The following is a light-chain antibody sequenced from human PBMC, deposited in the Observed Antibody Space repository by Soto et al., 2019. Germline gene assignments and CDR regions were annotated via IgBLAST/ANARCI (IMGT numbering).Light chain of an antibody. CDR3: QHYNNWST. V-gene: IGKV3-15*01. CDR1: QSVSSN. CDR2: GAS. J-gene: IGKJ5*01. Sequence: EILMTQSPATLSVSPGDRATLSCRASQSVSSNLAWYQQKPGQAPRLLIYGASTRATGIPARFSGSGSGTEFTLTISSLQSEDFAVYYCQHYNNWSTFGQGTRL.